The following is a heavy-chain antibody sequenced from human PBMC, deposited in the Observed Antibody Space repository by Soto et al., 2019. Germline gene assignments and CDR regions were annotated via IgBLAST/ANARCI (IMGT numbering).Heavy chain of an antibody. J-gene: IGHJ4*02. CDR3: GGEGEYSSVLGEGYYFDY. D-gene: IGHD6-6*01. Sequence: QVQLVQSGAEVKKPGASVMVSCKASGYTFTSYGISWVRQAPGQGLEWMGWISAYNGNTNYAQKLGGRATMTTDTPTSTAYRERRSMRSDDTAVFYGGGEGEYSSVLGEGYYFDYGAQGPLVTVSS. CDR2: ISAYNGNT. CDR1: GYTFTSYG. V-gene: IGHV1-18*01.